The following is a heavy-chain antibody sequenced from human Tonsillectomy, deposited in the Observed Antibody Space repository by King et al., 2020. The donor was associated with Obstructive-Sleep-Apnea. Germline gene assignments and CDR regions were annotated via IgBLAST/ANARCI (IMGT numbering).Heavy chain of an antibody. Sequence: QLQESGPGLVKSSETLSLTCTVSGGSISSYYLSWIRQTAGKGLEWIGLIYTSGSTNYNPSLKSRVTMSVDTSKNQFSLKLSSVTAADTAVYYCARVGETTYYYYGMDVWGQGTTVTVSS. D-gene: IGHD1-26*01. J-gene: IGHJ6*02. CDR1: GGSISSYY. V-gene: IGHV4-4*07. CDR3: ARVGETTYYYYGMDV. CDR2: IYTSGST.